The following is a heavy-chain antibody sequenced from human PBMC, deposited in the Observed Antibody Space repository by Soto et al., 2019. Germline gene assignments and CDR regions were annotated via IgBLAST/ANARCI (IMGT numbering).Heavy chain of an antibody. Sequence: GESLKISCKGSGYSFTSYWIGWVRQMPWKGLEWMGIIYPGDSDTRYSPSFQGQVTISADKSISTAYLQWSSLKASDTAMYYCARHNPLGYCSSTSCLPYYGMDVWGQGTTVT. CDR1: GYSFTSYW. V-gene: IGHV5-51*01. CDR2: IYPGDSDT. J-gene: IGHJ6*02. D-gene: IGHD2-2*01. CDR3: ARHNPLGYCSSTSCLPYYGMDV.